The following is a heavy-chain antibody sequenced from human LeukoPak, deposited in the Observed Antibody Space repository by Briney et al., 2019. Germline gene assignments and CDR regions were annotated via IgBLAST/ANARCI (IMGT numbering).Heavy chain of an antibody. CDR1: GFTFSNGW. CDR3: TSNLYCSTSSCYTLDN. V-gene: IGHV3-15*01. J-gene: IGHJ4*02. Sequence: AGGSLRLSCAASGFTFSNGWMSWVRQAPGKGLEWVGRIKSKSERGTTDYAATVKGRFTISRDGSTNTVYLHMNSLKTEDTAVYFCTSNLYCSTSSCYTLDNWGQGTLVAVSP. CDR2: IKSKSERGTT. D-gene: IGHD2-2*02.